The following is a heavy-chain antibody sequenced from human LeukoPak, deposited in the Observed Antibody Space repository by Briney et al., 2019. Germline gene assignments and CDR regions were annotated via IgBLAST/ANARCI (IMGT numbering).Heavy chain of an antibody. CDR1: GGSIFSSHHY. CDR3: ARVIRTTGYYSNPKSGSFDF. V-gene: IGHV4-39*01. D-gene: IGHD3-9*01. J-gene: IGHJ4*02. CDR2: IFFSGST. Sequence: SETPFPTLAVSGGSIFSSHHYLGWIRPPPRKGLGGVAGIFFSGSTYYNPSLRTRVTISVDTSKNQFSLKLSSVTAADTAVYYCARVIRTTGYYSNPKSGSFDFWGQGTLVTVSS.